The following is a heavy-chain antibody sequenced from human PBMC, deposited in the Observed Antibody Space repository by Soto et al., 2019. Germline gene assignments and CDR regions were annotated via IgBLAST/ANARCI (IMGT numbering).Heavy chain of an antibody. D-gene: IGHD2-2*01. CDR1: GFTFDDYA. J-gene: IGHJ4*02. CDR3: AKDMVEYQLLIWGGFDY. V-gene: IGHV3-9*01. CDR2: ISWNSGSI. Sequence: EVQLVESGGGLVQPGRSLRLSCAASGFTFDDYAMHWVRQAPGKGLEWVSGISWNSGSIGYADSVKGRFTISRDNAKNSLYLQMNSLRAEDTALYYCAKDMVEYQLLIWGGFDYWGQRTLVTVSS.